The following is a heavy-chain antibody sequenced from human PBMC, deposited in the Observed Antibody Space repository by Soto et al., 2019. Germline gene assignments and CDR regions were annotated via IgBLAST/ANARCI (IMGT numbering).Heavy chain of an antibody. Sequence: GESLKISCAASGFTFSSYGMHWVRQAPGKGLEWVAVISYDGSNKYYADSVKGRFTISRDNSKNTLYLQMNSLRAEDTAVYYCAKDYTFGGVIVNEFDIWGQGTMVTVSS. V-gene: IGHV3-30*18. CDR3: AKDYTFGGVIVNEFDI. CDR2: ISYDGSNK. CDR1: GFTFSSYG. J-gene: IGHJ3*02. D-gene: IGHD3-16*02.